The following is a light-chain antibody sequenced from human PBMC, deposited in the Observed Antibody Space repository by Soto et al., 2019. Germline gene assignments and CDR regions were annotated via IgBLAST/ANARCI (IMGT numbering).Light chain of an antibody. CDR1: QGISIW. CDR3: QQYNSHPYT. Sequence: DIQMTQSPSTLSASVGDRVTITCRASQGISIWLAWYQQKPGKAPKLLIYDASSLESGVPSRFSGSGSGTEFTLTISSLQPDDFATYYCQQYNSHPYTFGQGTKLEIK. CDR2: DAS. J-gene: IGKJ2*01. V-gene: IGKV1-5*01.